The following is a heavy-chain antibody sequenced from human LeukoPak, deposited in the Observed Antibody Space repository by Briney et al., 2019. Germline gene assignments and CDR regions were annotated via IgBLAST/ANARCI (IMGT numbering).Heavy chain of an antibody. D-gene: IGHD6-6*01. V-gene: IGHV1-69*13. CDR1: GYTFTSYG. CDR2: IIPIFGTA. Sequence: GASVEVSCTASGYTFTSYGISWVRQAPGQGLEWMGGIIPIFGTANYAQKFQGRVTITADESTSTAYMELSSLRSEDTAVYYCARDRAAYSSSSYYYYGMDVWGQGTTVTVSS. J-gene: IGHJ6*02. CDR3: ARDRAAYSSSSYYYYGMDV.